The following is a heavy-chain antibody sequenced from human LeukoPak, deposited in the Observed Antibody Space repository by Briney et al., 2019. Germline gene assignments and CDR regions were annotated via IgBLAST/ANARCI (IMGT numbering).Heavy chain of an antibody. V-gene: IGHV3-23*01. CDR3: AKGPYNWNYGAFDY. CDR1: GFTFSSYA. D-gene: IGHD1-7*01. J-gene: IGHJ4*02. Sequence: GGSLRLSCAASGFTFSSYAMSWVRQAPGKGLEWVSAISGSGGSTYYADSVKGRFTVSRDNSKNTLYLQMNSLRAEDTAVYYCAKGPYNWNYGAFDYWGQGTLVTVSS. CDR2: ISGSGGST.